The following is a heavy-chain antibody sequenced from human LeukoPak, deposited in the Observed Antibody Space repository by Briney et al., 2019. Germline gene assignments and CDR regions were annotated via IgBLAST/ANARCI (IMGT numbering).Heavy chain of an antibody. CDR2: IYYSGST. CDR3: ARGVDYYDSSGYQRVLDY. D-gene: IGHD3-22*01. Sequence: SETLSLTCTVSGGSVSSGSYYWSWIRQPPGKGLEWIGYIYYSGSTYYNPSLKSRVTISVDTSKNQFSLKLSSVTAADTAVYYCARGVDYYDSSGYQRVLDYWGQGTLVTVSS. V-gene: IGHV4-31*03. J-gene: IGHJ4*02. CDR1: GGSVSSGSYY.